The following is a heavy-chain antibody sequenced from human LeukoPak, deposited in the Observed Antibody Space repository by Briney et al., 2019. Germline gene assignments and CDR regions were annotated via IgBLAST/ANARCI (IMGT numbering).Heavy chain of an antibody. CDR1: GGSISSSSYY. J-gene: IGHJ2*01. D-gene: IGHD4-17*01. V-gene: IGHV4-39*01. CDR3: ARMGSTTVTAGWYFDL. CDR2: IYYSGST. Sequence: SETLSLTCTVSGGSISSSSYYWGWIRQPPGKGLEWIGSIYYSGSTYYNPSLKSRVTISVDTSKNQFSLKLSSVTAADTAVYYCARMGSTTVTAGWYFDLWGRGTLVTVSS.